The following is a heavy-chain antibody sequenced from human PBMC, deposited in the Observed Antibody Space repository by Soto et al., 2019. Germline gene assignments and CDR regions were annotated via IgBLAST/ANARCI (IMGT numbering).Heavy chain of an antibody. Sequence: PGGSLRLSCAASGFTFSNSAMTWVRQTPGKGLEWVSAISGSGLSTYYADSVKGRFTISRDNSKNTLYLQMNSLRAEDTAVYYCARDGSLGYCTNGVCRTGRFFDPWGQGTLVTVSS. D-gene: IGHD2-8*01. V-gene: IGHV3-23*01. CDR3: ARDGSLGYCTNGVCRTGRFFDP. CDR2: ISGSGLST. CDR1: GFTFSNSA. J-gene: IGHJ5*02.